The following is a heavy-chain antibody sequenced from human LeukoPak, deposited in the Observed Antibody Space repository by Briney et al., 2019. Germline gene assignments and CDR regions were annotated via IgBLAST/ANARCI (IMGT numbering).Heavy chain of an antibody. D-gene: IGHD3-16*02. CDR1: GGSISSYY. V-gene: IGHV4-59*01. CDR2: TYYSGST. Sequence: PSETLSLTCTVSGGSISSYYWSWIRQPPGKGLEWIGYTYYSGSTNYNPSLKGRVTISVDTSKNQFSLKLSSVTAADTAVYYCASAGNYDYVWGSYRQAAFDIWGQGTMVTVSS. CDR3: ASAGNYDYVWGSYRQAAFDI. J-gene: IGHJ3*02.